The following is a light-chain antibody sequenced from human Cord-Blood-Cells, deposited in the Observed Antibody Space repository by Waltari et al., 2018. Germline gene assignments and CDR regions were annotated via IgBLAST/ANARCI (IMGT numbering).Light chain of an antibody. CDR2: EGS. CDR3: CSYAGSSTYV. V-gene: IGLV2-23*01. J-gene: IGLJ1*01. Sequence: QSALTQPAYVSGSPGHSITISCPGTSSDVGSYNLVSWYQQHPGKAPKLMIYEGSKRPSGVSNRFSGSKSGNTASLTISGLQAEDEADYYCCSYAGSSTYVFGTGTKVTVL. CDR1: SSDVGSYNL.